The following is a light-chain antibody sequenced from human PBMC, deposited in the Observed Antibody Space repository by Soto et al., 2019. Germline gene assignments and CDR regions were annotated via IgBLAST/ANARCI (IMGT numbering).Light chain of an antibody. V-gene: IGKV3-20*01. Sequence: EIVLAQSPGTLSLSPGERATLSCRASQSVNTNYLAWYQQQPGQAPRLLIYDVSSRATGIPDRFSGSGSGTDFTLTISRLEPEDFAVYYCQQYDSSPVTFGPGTTVDIK. J-gene: IGKJ3*01. CDR3: QQYDSSPVT. CDR2: DVS. CDR1: QSVNTNY.